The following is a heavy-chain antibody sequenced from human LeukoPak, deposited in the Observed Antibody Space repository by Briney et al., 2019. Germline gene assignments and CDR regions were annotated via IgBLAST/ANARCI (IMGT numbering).Heavy chain of an antibody. V-gene: IGHV3-30*04. CDR3: ARDHSRSNDY. Sequence: TGGSLRLSCAASGFTFSSYAMSWVRQAPGKGLEWVAVISYDGTYKYYADSVKGRFTISRDNSNNTLYLQMNSLRAEDTAVYYCARDHSRSNDYWGQGTLVTVSS. CDR1: GFTFSSYA. D-gene: IGHD2-15*01. J-gene: IGHJ4*02. CDR2: ISYDGTYK.